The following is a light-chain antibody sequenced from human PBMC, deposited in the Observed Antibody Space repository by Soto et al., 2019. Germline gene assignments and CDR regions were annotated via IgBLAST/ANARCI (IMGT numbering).Light chain of an antibody. Sequence: DIQMTQSPSSLSASVGDRVTVTCHASQEIRRYLSWYQQKPGKSPKLLIYKAYTLKSGVTSRFSGSGSGTEFTLTISSLQPDDFATYYCQPYNSYSEAVGPATQVDIK. V-gene: IGKV1-5*03. CDR1: QEIRRY. CDR2: KAY. J-gene: IGKJ1*01. CDR3: QPYNSYSEA.